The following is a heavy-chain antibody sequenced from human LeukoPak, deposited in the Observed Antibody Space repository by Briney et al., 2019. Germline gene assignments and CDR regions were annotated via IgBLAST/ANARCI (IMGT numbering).Heavy chain of an antibody. Sequence: GGSLRLSCAASGFTFRTYSMNWVRRAPGKGLEWVSYISSYSTIYYADSVKGRFTISRDNAKNSLYLQMNSLRDDDTAAYYCARDMAVSGTFWYFDLWGRGTLVTVSS. CDR2: ISSYSTI. CDR1: GFTFRTYS. CDR3: ARDMAVSGTFWYFDL. D-gene: IGHD6-19*01. J-gene: IGHJ2*01. V-gene: IGHV3-48*02.